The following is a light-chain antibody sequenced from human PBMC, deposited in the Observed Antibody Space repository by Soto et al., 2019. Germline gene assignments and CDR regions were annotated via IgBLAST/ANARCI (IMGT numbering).Light chain of an antibody. CDR3: SSYAASNNFYFV. CDR2: EVT. V-gene: IGLV2-8*01. CDR1: SSDVGGYNY. Sequence: QSVLTQPPSASGSPGQSVTISCTGTSSDVGGYNYVSWYQQYPGRAPKLMIYEVTKRPSGVPDRSSGSKSGNTASLTVSGLQAEDEADYYCSSYAASNNFYFVFGGGTKVTV. J-gene: IGLJ3*02.